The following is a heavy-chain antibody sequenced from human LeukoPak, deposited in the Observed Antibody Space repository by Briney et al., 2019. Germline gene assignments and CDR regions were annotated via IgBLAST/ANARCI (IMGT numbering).Heavy chain of an antibody. D-gene: IGHD3-10*01. CDR3: ARPYGSALYYYYGMDV. Sequence: ASVKVSCKASGYTFTSYGISWVRQAPGQGLEWMGWISAYNGNTNYAQKLQDRVTMTTDTSTSTAYMELRSLRSDDTAVYYCARPYGSALYYYYGMDVWGQGTTVTVSS. CDR1: GYTFTSYG. CDR2: ISAYNGNT. J-gene: IGHJ6*02. V-gene: IGHV1-18*01.